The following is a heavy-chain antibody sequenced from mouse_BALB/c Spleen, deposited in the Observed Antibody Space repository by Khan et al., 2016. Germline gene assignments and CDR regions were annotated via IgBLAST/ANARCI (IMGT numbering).Heavy chain of an antibody. CDR3: ASEGLRRGFAY. CDR1: GFTFSDYY. V-gene: IGHV5-4*02. D-gene: IGHD2-4*01. Sequence: EVELVESGGGLVKPGGSLKLSCAASGFTFSDYYMYWVRQTPEKRLEWVATISDGGSYSYYPDSVKGRFTISRDKAKNNLYLQMSSLKSEDTAKYYCASEGLRRGFAYWGQGTLVTVSA. CDR2: ISDGGSYS. J-gene: IGHJ3*01.